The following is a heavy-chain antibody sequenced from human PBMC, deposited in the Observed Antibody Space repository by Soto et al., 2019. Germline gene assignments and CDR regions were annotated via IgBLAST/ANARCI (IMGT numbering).Heavy chain of an antibody. V-gene: IGHV4-59*01. CDR1: CGSISSYY. J-gene: IGHJ4*02. D-gene: IGHD1-26*01. CDR3: ARRYGATFDY. CDR2: IYYSGST. Sequence: PSETLSLTWTVSCGSISSYYWSWIRQPPGRGLEWIGYIYYSGSTNYNPSLKSRVIISVDTSKNQFSLKLSSVTAADTAVYYCARRYGATFDYWGQGTLVTVSS.